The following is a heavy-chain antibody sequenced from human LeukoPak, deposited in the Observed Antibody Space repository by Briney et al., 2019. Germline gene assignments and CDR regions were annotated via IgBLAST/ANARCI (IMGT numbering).Heavy chain of an antibody. CDR1: GFTFGEYA. D-gene: IGHD5-18*01. J-gene: IGHJ4*02. V-gene: IGHV3-49*04. Sequence: PGGSLRLSCTASGFTFGEYAMSWVRQAPGKGLEWVGFIRSKAYGGTTEYAASVKGRFTISRDDPKSIAYLQMNSLKTEDTAVYYCTRYVEFADTAMNFDYWGQGTLVTVSS. CDR3: TRYVEFADTAMNFDY. CDR2: IRSKAYGGTT.